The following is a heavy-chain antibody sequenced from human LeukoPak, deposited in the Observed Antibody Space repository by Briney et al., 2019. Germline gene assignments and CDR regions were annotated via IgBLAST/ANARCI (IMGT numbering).Heavy chain of an antibody. CDR2: IRSKANSYAT. CDR3: TSLRPIAAAALDLDI. V-gene: IGHV3-73*01. J-gene: IGHJ3*02. CDR1: GFTFSGSA. Sequence: PGGSLRLSCAASGFTFSGSAMHWVRQASGKGLEWVGRIRSKANSYATAYAASVKGRFTISRDDSKNTAYLQMNSLKTEDTAVYYCTSLRPIAAAALDLDIWGKGTMVTVSS. D-gene: IGHD6-13*01.